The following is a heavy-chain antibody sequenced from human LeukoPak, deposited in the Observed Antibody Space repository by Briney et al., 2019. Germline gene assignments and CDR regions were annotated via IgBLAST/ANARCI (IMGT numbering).Heavy chain of an antibody. J-gene: IGHJ3*02. V-gene: IGHV3-30*04. Sequence: HPGGSLRLPCAASGFTFSSYAMHWVRQAPGKGLEGVAVISYEGSNKYYADSVKGRFTISRDNSKNTLYLQMNSLRAEDTAVYYCASPGHYYDHTNAVGADADAFDIWGQGTMVTVSS. CDR2: ISYEGSNK. CDR1: GFTFSSYA. D-gene: IGHD3-22*01. CDR3: ASPGHYYDHTNAVGADADAFDI.